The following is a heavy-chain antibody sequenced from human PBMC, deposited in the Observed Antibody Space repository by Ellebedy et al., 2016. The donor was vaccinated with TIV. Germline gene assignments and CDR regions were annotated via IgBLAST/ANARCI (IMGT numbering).Heavy chain of an antibody. V-gene: IGHV1-18*01. Sequence: AASVKVSCKASGYIFTDYGITWVRQAPGQGLEWLGWLSTYNGDTNYAQKVQGRITMTSDTSANTAYMELRSLRSDDTAVYYCARTVNYPEYWGQGTLVTVSS. CDR3: ARTVNYPEY. CDR1: GYIFTDYG. CDR2: LSTYNGDT. J-gene: IGHJ4*02.